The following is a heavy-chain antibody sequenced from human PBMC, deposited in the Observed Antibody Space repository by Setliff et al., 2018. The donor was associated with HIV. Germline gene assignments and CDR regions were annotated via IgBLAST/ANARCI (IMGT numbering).Heavy chain of an antibody. J-gene: IGHJ4*02. Sequence: SETLSLTCTVSGYSISSRYYWGWIRQPPGKGLEWIGSVYHTGSTYYNPSLKSRVTMSADTSKNQFSLKLGSVTAADTAVYYCASSPAWRSDFGLHTFDYWGQGTLVTVSS. CDR2: VYHTGST. V-gene: IGHV4-38-2*02. CDR1: GYSISSRYY. D-gene: IGHD2-2*01. CDR3: ASSPAWRSDFGLHTFDY.